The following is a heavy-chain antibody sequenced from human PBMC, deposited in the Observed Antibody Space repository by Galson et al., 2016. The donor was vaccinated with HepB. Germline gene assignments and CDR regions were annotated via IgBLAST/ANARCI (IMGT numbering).Heavy chain of an antibody. V-gene: IGHV1-18*01. J-gene: IGHJ4*02. CDR1: GYTFTTSG. CDR3: ARDVQYRFDS. Sequence: SVKVSCKASGYTFTTSGISWVRQAPGQGLEWMGWISTYSGNTKYAQQFQGGLTLTTDSSTTTAYMELRSLRFDDTALYYCARDVQYRFDSWGQGTLVTASS. D-gene: IGHD2/OR15-2a*01. CDR2: ISTYSGNT.